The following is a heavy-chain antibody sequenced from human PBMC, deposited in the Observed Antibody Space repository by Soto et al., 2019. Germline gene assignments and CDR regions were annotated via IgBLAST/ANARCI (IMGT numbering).Heavy chain of an antibody. CDR3: ARGRGLRYFDWLFPFDY. D-gene: IGHD3-9*01. Sequence: QVQLVQSGAEVKKPGSSVKVSCKASGGTFSSYAISWVRQAPGQGLEWMGGIIPIFGTANYAQKFQCRVTITADESTSTAYMELSSLRSEDTAVYYCARGRGLRYFDWLFPFDYWGQGTLVTVSS. CDR2: IIPIFGTA. J-gene: IGHJ4*02. V-gene: IGHV1-69*01. CDR1: GGTFSSYA.